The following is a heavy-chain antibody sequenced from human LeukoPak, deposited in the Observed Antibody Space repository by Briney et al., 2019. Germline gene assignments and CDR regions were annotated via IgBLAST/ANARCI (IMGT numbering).Heavy chain of an antibody. CDR1: GFIFSSYG. V-gene: IGHV3-30*02. J-gene: IGHJ4*02. CDR3: AKDIYTGIAAAGIFDY. D-gene: IGHD6-13*01. Sequence: GGSLRLSCAASGFIFSSYGMHWVRQAPGKGLEGVAFIRYDGSNKYYADSVKVRFTISRDNSKNTLYLQMNSLRAEDTAVYYCAKDIYTGIAAAGIFDYWGQGTLVTVSS. CDR2: IRYDGSNK.